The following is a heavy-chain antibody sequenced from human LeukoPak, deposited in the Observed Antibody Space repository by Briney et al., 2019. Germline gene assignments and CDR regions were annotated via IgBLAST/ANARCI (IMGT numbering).Heavy chain of an antibody. D-gene: IGHD4-17*01. Sequence: SQTLSLTCTVSGGSSSSVYYYWSWIRQPPGKGLEWIGYIYYTGSTYYNPSLKSRITISIDTSKNQFSLKLSSVTAADTAVYYCARVDYGDYVGAFDIWGPGTMVTVSS. CDR2: IYYTGST. V-gene: IGHV4-30-4*01. J-gene: IGHJ3*02. CDR1: GGSSSSVYYY. CDR3: ARVDYGDYVGAFDI.